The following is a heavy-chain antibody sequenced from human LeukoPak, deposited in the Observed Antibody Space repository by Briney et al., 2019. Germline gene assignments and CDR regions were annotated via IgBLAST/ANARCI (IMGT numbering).Heavy chain of an antibody. D-gene: IGHD3-9*01. V-gene: IGHV3-7*01. J-gene: IGHJ6*03. CDR1: GFTFSSYW. CDR3: ARDPAYYDILTDYYMDV. CDR2: IKQDGSEK. Sequence: PGGFLRLSCAASGFTFSSYWMSWVRQAPGKGLEWVANIKQDGSEKYYVDSVKGRFTISRDNAKNSLYLQMNSLRAEDTAVYYCARDPAYYDILTDYYMDVWGKGTTVTVSS.